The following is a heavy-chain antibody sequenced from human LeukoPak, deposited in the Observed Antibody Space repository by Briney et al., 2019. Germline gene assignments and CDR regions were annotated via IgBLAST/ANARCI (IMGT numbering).Heavy chain of an antibody. J-gene: IGHJ4*02. Sequence: GGSLRLSCAASGFSFSRYSLNWVRQAPGKGLDWVSYISVNSRTIYYADSVKGRFTISRDNAKNSLYLQLNSLRAEDTAVYYCARAAGEDYGDYVSSIFDQWGQGTLATVSS. CDR3: ARAAGEDYGDYVSSIFDQ. V-gene: IGHV3-48*01. D-gene: IGHD4-17*01. CDR1: GFSFSRYS. CDR2: ISVNSRTI.